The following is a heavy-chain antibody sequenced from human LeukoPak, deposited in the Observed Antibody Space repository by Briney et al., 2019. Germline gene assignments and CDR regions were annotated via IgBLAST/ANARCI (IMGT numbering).Heavy chain of an antibody. J-gene: IGHJ4*02. Sequence: SETLSLTCTVSGGSISSYYWSWIRQPPGKGLEWIGYIYYSGSTNYNPSLKSRVTISVDTSKNQFSLKLSSVTAADTAVYYCASVGLGRGYFDYWGQGTLVTVSS. CDR2: IYYSGST. CDR3: ASVGLGRGYFDY. V-gene: IGHV4-59*01. D-gene: IGHD3-10*01. CDR1: GGSISSYY.